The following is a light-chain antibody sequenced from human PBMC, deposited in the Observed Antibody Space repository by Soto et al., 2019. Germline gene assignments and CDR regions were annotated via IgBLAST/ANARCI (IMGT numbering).Light chain of an antibody. V-gene: IGKV3-20*01. CDR1: QSVSSY. CDR3: QQYGSSAPIT. CDR2: DAS. J-gene: IGKJ5*01. Sequence: EIVLTQSPGTLSLSPGERATLSCRASQSVSSYLAWYQQKPGQAPRLLIYDASIRATGIPDRFSGSGSETDFTLTISRLEPEDFALYYCQQYGSSAPITFGQGTRLEIK.